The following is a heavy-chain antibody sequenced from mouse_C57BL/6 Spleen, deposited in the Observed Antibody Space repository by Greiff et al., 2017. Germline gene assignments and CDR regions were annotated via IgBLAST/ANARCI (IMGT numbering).Heavy chain of an antibody. D-gene: IGHD2-4*01. CDR3: ARLYYDYEYWYFDV. Sequence: VQLQQSGAELVRPGASVKLSCKASGYTFTDYYINWVKQRPGQGLEWIARIYPGSGNTYYNEKFKGKATLTAEKSSSTAYMQLSSLTSEDSAVYFCARLYYDYEYWYFDVWGTGTTVTGSS. J-gene: IGHJ1*03. V-gene: IGHV1-76*01. CDR1: GYTFTDYY. CDR2: IYPGSGNT.